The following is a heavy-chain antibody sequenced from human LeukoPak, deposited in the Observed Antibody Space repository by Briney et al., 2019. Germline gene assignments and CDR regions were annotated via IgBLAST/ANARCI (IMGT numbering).Heavy chain of an antibody. D-gene: IGHD6-6*01. J-gene: IGHJ6*03. CDR1: GFTFSSYS. CDR2: ISSSSSYI. CDR3: ARAAAGSSSSGYYYYYMDV. V-gene: IGHV3-21*01. Sequence: PGGSLRLSCAASGFTFSSYSMNWVRQATGKGLEWVSSISSSSSYIYYADSVKGRFTISRDNAKNSLYLQMNSLRAEDTAVYYCARAAAGSSSSGYYYYYMDVWGKGTTVTVSS.